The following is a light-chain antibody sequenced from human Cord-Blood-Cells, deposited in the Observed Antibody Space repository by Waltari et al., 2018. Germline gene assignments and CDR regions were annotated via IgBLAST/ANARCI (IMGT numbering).Light chain of an antibody. CDR1: NIGSKS. J-gene: IGLJ3*02. CDR3: QVWDSSSDHWV. V-gene: IGLV3-21*03. Sequence: SYVLTQPPSVSVAPGKTARITCGGNNIGSKSLPWYQQKPGQAPVLVVNDDSDRPSGIPDRFSGSNSGNTATLTISRVEAGDEADYYCQVWDSSSDHWVFGGGTKLTVL. CDR2: DDS.